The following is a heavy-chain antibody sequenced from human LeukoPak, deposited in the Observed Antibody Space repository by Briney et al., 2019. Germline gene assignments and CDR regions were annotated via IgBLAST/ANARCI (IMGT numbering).Heavy chain of an antibody. J-gene: IGHJ4*02. CDR2: INHSGST. D-gene: IGHD5-12*01. V-gene: IGHV4-34*01. Sequence: SETLSLTCAVYGGSFSGYYWSWIRQPPGKGLEWIGEINHSGSTNYNPSLKSRVTISVDTSKNQFSLKLSSVTAADTAVYYCARARGSGYDSFDYWGQGTLVTVSS. CDR3: ARARGSGYDSFDY. CDR1: GGSFSGYY.